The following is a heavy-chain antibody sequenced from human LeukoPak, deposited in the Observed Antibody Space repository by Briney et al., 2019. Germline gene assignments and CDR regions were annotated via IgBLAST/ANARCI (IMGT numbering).Heavy chain of an antibody. Sequence: ASVKVSCKASGYSLTGYYLHWVRQAPGQGLEWMGWIDPNSGGTNYAQKFQGRITMTRDTSISTAYMELSRLRSDDTAVYYCASPHNTGNYYMCDYWGQGTLVTVSS. D-gene: IGHD1-26*01. J-gene: IGHJ4*02. CDR1: GYSLTGYY. V-gene: IGHV1-2*02. CDR3: ASPHNTGNYYMCDY. CDR2: IDPNSGGT.